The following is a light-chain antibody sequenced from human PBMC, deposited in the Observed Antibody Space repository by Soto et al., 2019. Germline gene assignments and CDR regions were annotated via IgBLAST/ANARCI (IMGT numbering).Light chain of an antibody. CDR1: QSVSSN. Sequence: EIVMTESPATLSVSPGERATLSCRASQSVSSNLAWYQQKPGQAPRLLIHGASSRATGIPDRFSGSGSGKDFTLNISRLEPEDFAVYYCQLYGRSPLKLTFGPGTKVDIK. V-gene: IGKV3-20*01. CDR3: QLYGRSPLKLT. J-gene: IGKJ1*01. CDR2: GAS.